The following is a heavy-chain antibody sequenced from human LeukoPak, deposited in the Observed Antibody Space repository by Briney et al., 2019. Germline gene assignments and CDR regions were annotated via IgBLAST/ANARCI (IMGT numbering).Heavy chain of an antibody. CDR3: ARDTGGTGWFDP. D-gene: IGHD3/OR15-3a*01. V-gene: IGHV3-23*01. CDR1: RFTFSNYA. Sequence: QTGGSLRLSCAASRFTFSNYAMSWVRQAPGKGLEWVSVISGSGGSAYYADSVKGRFTVSRDNAKNSLYLQMNSLRAEDTAVYYCARDTGGTGWFDPWGQGTLVTVSS. J-gene: IGHJ5*02. CDR2: ISGSGGSA.